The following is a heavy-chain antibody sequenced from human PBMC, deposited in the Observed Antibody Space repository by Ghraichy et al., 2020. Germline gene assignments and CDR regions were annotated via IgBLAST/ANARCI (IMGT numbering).Heavy chain of an antibody. CDR1: GGSISSYY. Sequence: SETLSLTCTVSGGSISSYYWSWIRQPPGKGLEWIGYIYYSGSTNYNPSLKSRVTISVDTSKNQFSLKLSSVTAADTAVYYCARDRGGDYTGLDAFDIWGQGTMVTVSS. CDR3: ARDRGGDYTGLDAFDI. CDR2: IYYSGST. V-gene: IGHV4-59*01. J-gene: IGHJ3*02. D-gene: IGHD4-17*01.